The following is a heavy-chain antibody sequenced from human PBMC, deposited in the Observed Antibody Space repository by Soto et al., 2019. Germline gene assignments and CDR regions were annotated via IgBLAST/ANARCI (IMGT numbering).Heavy chain of an antibody. V-gene: IGHV3-23*01. Sequence: PGGSLRLSCAASGFTFSSYAMSWARQAPGKGLEWVSAISGSGGSTYYADSVKGRFTISRDNSKNTLYLQMNSLRAEDTAVYYCAKDRAYSSGWYSGDAFDIWGQGTMVTVSS. CDR1: GFTFSSYA. CDR3: AKDRAYSSGWYSGDAFDI. J-gene: IGHJ3*02. D-gene: IGHD6-19*01. CDR2: ISGSGGST.